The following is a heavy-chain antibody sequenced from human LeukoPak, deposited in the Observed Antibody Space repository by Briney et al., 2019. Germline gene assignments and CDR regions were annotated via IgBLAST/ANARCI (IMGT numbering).Heavy chain of an antibody. CDR3: ARGYSSSDY. CDR1: GFTFSSYA. V-gene: IGHV3-64*01. D-gene: IGHD6-13*01. CDR2: ISSNGGST. Sequence: PGGSLRLSCAASGFTFSSYAMHWVRQAPGKGLEYVSAISSNGGSTYYANSVKGRFTISRDNSKNTLYLQMGSLRAEDVAVYYCARGYSSSDYWGQGTLVTVSS. J-gene: IGHJ4*02.